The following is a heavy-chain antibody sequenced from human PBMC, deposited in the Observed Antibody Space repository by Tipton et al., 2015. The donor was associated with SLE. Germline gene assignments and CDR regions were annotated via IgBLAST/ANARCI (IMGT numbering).Heavy chain of an antibody. CDR2: IYYTGSS. V-gene: IGHV4-59*01. CDR3: ARTLGAIAHTVYDAFDI. J-gene: IGHJ3*02. Sequence: GLVKPSETLSLTCTVSGGSMNDYYWSWIRQPPGKGLEWIGYIYYTGSSNHNPSLKGRVTMSVDTSKNQFSLSVNSVTAADTAVYYCARTLGAIAHTVYDAFDIWGQGKMVTVSS. CDR1: GGSMNDYY. D-gene: IGHD1-26*01.